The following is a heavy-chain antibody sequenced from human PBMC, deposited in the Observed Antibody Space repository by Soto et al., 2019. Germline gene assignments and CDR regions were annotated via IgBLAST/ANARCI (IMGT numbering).Heavy chain of an antibody. J-gene: IGHJ6*02. CDR3: ARDSPGGGYYYGMDV. D-gene: IGHD3-16*01. CDR1: GGSFSSYS. CDR2: IVPVLGTA. V-gene: IGHV1-69*01. Sequence: QGQLEQSGAEVRRPGSSVKVSCKASGGSFSSYSISWVRQAPGHGLAWMGRIVPVLGTANSAQKFQGRVALSADASTATAYMDLRGLRSDDTSIYFGARDSPGGGYYYGMDVWGQGTTVIVSS.